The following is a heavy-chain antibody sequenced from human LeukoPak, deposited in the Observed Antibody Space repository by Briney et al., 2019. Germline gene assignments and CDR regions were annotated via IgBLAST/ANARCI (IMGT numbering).Heavy chain of an antibody. Sequence: GGSLRLSCAASGFTFNTYGMHWVRQAPGKGLEWVSVISYDGSQKYYEDSVEGRFTISRDNSKNTLYLQMDSLRGEDTAVYYCARGKAGIAAAMFNAFDIWGQGTMVTVSS. J-gene: IGHJ3*02. D-gene: IGHD6-13*01. CDR1: GFTFNTYG. V-gene: IGHV3-30*03. CDR3: ARGKAGIAAAMFNAFDI. CDR2: ISYDGSQK.